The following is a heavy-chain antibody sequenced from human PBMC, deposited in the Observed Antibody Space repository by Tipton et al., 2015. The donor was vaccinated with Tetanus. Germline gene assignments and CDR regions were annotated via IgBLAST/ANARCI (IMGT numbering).Heavy chain of an antibody. CDR2: VFHTGST. CDR1: GGSLPITRHY. J-gene: IGHJ3*02. D-gene: IGHD2-2*01. Sequence: GLVKPSETLSLTCSGSGGSLPITRHYWGWIRQPPGKGLQWVASVFHTGSTSYNPALKSRASISIDTPKNHFSLKLRSVTAADTAVYYCARRSYCSSASCYDAFDMWGQGTMVTVSS. CDR3: ARRSYCSSASCYDAFDM. V-gene: IGHV4-39*01.